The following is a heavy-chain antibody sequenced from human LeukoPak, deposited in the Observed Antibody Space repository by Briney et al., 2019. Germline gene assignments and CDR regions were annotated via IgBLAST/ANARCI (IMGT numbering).Heavy chain of an antibody. CDR3: ARKDIVATITPSDY. D-gene: IGHD5-12*01. J-gene: IGHJ4*02. CDR2: IIPIFGTA. V-gene: IGHV1-69*13. Sequence: ASVKVSCKASGGTFSSYAISWVRQAPGQGLEWMGGIIPIFGTANYAQKFQGRVTITADESTSTAYMELSSLRSEDTAVYYCARKDIVATITPSDYWGQGTLVTVSS. CDR1: GGTFSSYA.